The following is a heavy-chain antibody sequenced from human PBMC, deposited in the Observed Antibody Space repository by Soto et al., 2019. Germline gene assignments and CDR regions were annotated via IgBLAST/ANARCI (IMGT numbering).Heavy chain of an antibody. Sequence: SETLSLTYAVYGGSFSGYYWSWIRQPPGKGLEWIGEINHSGSTNYNPSLKSRVTISVDTSKNQFSLKLSSVTAADTAVYYCARDPADGNYEGALNWSQGTLVTGSS. D-gene: IGHD4-17*01. CDR2: INHSGST. J-gene: IGHJ4*02. CDR1: GGSFSGYY. V-gene: IGHV4-34*01. CDR3: ARDPADGNYEGALN.